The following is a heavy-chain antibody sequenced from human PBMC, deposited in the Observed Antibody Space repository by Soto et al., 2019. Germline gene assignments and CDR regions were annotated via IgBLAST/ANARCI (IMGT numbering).Heavy chain of an antibody. CDR1: GGSLSNYG. J-gene: IGHJ6*02. Sequence: QVQLVQSGAEVKKPGSSVKVSCKASGGSLSNYGISWVRQAPGQGLEWMGGIIPVFGTANYAQKFQGRVTITADESTNIAYMDVTSLRSEATAVYYCARGDATKIVVTTYYAMDVWGQGTTVTVSS. D-gene: IGHD4-17*01. CDR3: ARGDATKIVVTTYYAMDV. V-gene: IGHV1-69*12. CDR2: IIPVFGTA.